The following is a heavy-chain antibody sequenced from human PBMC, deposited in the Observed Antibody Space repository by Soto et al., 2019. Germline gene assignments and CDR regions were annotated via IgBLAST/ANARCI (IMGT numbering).Heavy chain of an antibody. J-gene: IGHJ4*02. CDR1: GGTFSSYA. CDR3: ARAAMVRGVITDY. Sequence: SVKVSCKASGGTFSSYAISWVRQAPGQGLEWMGGIIPIFGTANYAQKFQGRVTITADESTSTAYMELSSLRSEDTAVYYCARAAMVRGVITDYWGQGTLVTVSS. V-gene: IGHV1-69*13. CDR2: IIPIFGTA. D-gene: IGHD3-10*01.